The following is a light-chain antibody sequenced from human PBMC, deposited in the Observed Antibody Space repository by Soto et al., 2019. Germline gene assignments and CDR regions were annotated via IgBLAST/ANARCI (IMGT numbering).Light chain of an antibody. CDR1: QSISSW. J-gene: IGKJ4*01. Sequence: INMNQSPSTVSAYVGDIVVITCLASQSISSWLAWYQQKPGKAPKLLIFDASSLESGTPSRFSGRRSGTQFTLTINGLQPDDFATYYCQQYDNYKPLTFGGGTKVDIK. V-gene: IGKV1-5*01. CDR2: DAS. CDR3: QQYDNYKPLT.